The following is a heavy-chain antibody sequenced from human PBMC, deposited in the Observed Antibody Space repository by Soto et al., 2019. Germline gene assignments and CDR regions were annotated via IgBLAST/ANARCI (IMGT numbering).Heavy chain of an antibody. CDR2: IYYTGTT. V-gene: IGHV4-31*08. Sequence: PSETLSITCTVSGGSINISEYDWRWKHHHPGKGLEWIGYIYYTGTTYYSPSLESRVAISVSTSQNPLYLKLGAVAAAATAVYLCVIFSIRRCGDRSCPPCLGLWGQGTLVTVSS. D-gene: IGHD3-16*01. CDR1: GGSINISEYD. J-gene: IGHJ5*02. CDR3: VIFSIRRCGDRSCPPCLGL.